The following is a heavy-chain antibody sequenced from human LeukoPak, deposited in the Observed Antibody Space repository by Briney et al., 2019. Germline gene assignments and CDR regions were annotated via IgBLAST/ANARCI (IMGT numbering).Heavy chain of an antibody. D-gene: IGHD1-26*01. CDR1: GFTFSSYE. V-gene: IGHV3-48*03. Sequence: PGGSLRLSCAASGFTFSSYEMNWVRQAPGKGLEWVSYISSSGSTIYYADSVKGRFTISRDNAKNSLYLQMNSLRAEDTAVYYCARQSSGSPTFDYWGQGTLVTVSS. CDR2: ISSSGSTI. CDR3: ARQSSGSPTFDY. J-gene: IGHJ4*02.